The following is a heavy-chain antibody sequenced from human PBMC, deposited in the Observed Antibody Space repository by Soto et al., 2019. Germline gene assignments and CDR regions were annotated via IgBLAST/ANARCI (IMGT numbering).Heavy chain of an antibody. CDR1: GFTVSSNY. Sequence: EVQLVESGGGLVQPGGSLRLSCAASGFTVSSNYMSWVRQAPGKGLEWVSVIYSGGSTYYADSVKGRFTISRHNSKNTLYLQMNSLRAEDTAVYYCARSAPRAWSRRDYWGQGTLVTVSS. J-gene: IGHJ4*02. D-gene: IGHD2-15*01. CDR2: IYSGGST. CDR3: ARSAPRAWSRRDY. V-gene: IGHV3-53*04.